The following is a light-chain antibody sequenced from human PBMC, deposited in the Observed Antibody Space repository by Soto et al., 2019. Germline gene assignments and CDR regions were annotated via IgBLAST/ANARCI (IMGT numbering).Light chain of an antibody. V-gene: IGLV2-23*01. CDR2: EDI. CDR3: CSYAGGASVV. J-gene: IGLJ2*01. Sequence: QSALTQPASVSGSPGQSITISCTGTISDVGRYNLVSWYQQHPDKAPKLIIYEDIERPSGVSHRFSGSTSGNTSSLTISGLHTEDEAKYFCCSYAGGASVVFGGGTKLTVL. CDR1: ISDVGRYNL.